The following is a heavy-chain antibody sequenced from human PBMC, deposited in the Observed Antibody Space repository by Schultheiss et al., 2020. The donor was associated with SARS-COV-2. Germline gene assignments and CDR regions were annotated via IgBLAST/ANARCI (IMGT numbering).Heavy chain of an antibody. V-gene: IGHV3-30*02. CDR2: IWYDGSNK. CDR1: GFTFSSYG. CDR3: AKDRFTIVGGSLKYYYYGMDV. D-gene: IGHD1-26*01. Sequence: GESLKISCAASGFTFSSYGMHWVRQAPGKGLEWVAVIWYDGSNKYYADSVKGRFSISRDNSKNTLYLQMNSLRAEDTAVYYCAKDRFTIVGGSLKYYYYGMDVWGQGTTVTVSS. J-gene: IGHJ6*02.